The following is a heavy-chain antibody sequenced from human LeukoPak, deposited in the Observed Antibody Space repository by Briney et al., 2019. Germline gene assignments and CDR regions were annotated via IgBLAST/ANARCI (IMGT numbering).Heavy chain of an antibody. CDR1: GYTFTSYG. J-gene: IGHJ4*02. CDR2: ISAYNGNT. V-gene: IGHV1-18*01. D-gene: IGHD2-2*01. CDR3: ARFVPEYCSSTSCYLHFDY. Sequence: ASVKVSCKASGYTFTSYGISWVRQAPGQGLEWMGWISAYNGNTNYAQKLQGRVTMTTDTSTSTAYMELRSLRSDDTAVYYCARFVPEYCSSTSCYLHFDYWGQGTLVTVSS.